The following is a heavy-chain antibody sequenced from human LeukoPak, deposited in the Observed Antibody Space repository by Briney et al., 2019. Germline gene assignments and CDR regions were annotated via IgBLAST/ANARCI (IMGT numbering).Heavy chain of an antibody. CDR1: GGTFSSYA. CDR3: AREGHRRGNYYYYYMDV. CDR2: IIPIFGTA. J-gene: IGHJ6*03. D-gene: IGHD3-10*01. V-gene: IGHV1-69*05. Sequence: GASVKVSCKASGGTFSSYAISWVRQPPGQGLEWMGGIIPIFGTANYAQKFQGRVTITTDESTSTAYMELSSLRSEDTAVYYCAREGHRRGNYYYYYMDVWGKGTTVTVSS.